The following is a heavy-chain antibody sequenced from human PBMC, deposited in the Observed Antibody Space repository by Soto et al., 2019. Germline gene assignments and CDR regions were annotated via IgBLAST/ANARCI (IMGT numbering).Heavy chain of an antibody. CDR3: AREGLRDYYGSGSYSFDP. J-gene: IGHJ5*02. CDR1: GYTFTSYG. D-gene: IGHD3-10*01. Sequence: QVQLVQSGAEVKKPGASVKVSCKASGYTFTSYGISWVRQAPGQGLEGMGWISAYNGNTNYAQKLQGRVTMPTDTSTSPAYMELRSLKSDDTAVYYCAREGLRDYYGSGSYSFDPWGQGTLVTVSS. V-gene: IGHV1-18*01. CDR2: ISAYNGNT.